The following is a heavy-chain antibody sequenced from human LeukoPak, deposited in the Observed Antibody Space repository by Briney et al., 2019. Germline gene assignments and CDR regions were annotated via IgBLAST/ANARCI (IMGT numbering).Heavy chain of an antibody. J-gene: IGHJ4*02. V-gene: IGHV4-39*02. Sequence: SETLSLTCTVSGASISTSTYYWGWIRQPPGKGLEWIASIYYIGNTYYNPSLRSRVTISVETSKNHFSLKLSPVTAADTAIYYCASDYGDSYHFDYWGQGTLVTVSS. D-gene: IGHD4-17*01. CDR3: ASDYGDSYHFDY. CDR2: IYYIGNT. CDR1: GASISTSTYY.